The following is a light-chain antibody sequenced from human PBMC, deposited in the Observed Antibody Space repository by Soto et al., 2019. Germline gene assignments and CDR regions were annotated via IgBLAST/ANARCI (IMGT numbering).Light chain of an antibody. CDR3: QQYNNWPPSYT. V-gene: IGKV3-15*01. CDR1: QSVSSS. J-gene: IGKJ2*01. CDR2: GAS. Sequence: EMVLTQSPATLSVSPGERATLSCRSRQSVSSSFAWYQQKPGQAPRLLIYGASTRATGIPARFSGSGSGTEFTLTIISLHSQYFAGYYCQQYNNWPPSYTVGQGTKLDIK.